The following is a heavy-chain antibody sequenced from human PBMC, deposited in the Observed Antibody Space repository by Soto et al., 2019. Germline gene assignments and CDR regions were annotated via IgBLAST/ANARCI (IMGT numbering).Heavy chain of an antibody. D-gene: IGHD1-7*01. J-gene: IGHJ4*02. V-gene: IGHV4-31*03. CDR2: IYSSGST. CDR3: ARGGNWNYDY. Sequence: SETLSLTCTVSGGSISSGGYSWSWIRQHPGKGLEWIGYIYSSGSTYYNPSLKSRVTISVDTSKNQFSLKLSSVTAADTAVYYGARGGNWNYDYWGQGTLVTVSS. CDR1: GGSISSGGYS.